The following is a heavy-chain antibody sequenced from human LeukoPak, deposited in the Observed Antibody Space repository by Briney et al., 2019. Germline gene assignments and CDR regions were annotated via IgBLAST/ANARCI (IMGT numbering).Heavy chain of an antibody. CDR2: ISGSGGST. J-gene: IGHJ4*02. Sequence: PGRSLRLSCAASGFTFSSYAMSWVRQAPGKGLEWVSAISGSGGSTYYADSVKGRFTISRDNSKNTLYLQMNRLRAEDTAVYYCAKLSSIRYFDWLLGNFDYWGQGTLVTVSS. CDR3: AKLSSIRYFDWLLGNFDY. D-gene: IGHD3-9*01. V-gene: IGHV3-23*01. CDR1: GFTFSSYA.